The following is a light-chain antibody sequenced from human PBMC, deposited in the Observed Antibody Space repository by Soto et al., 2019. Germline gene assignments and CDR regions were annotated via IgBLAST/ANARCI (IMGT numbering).Light chain of an antibody. CDR1: SSDVGGYTS. Sequence: QSALTQPPSASGSPGQSITISCTGASSDVGGYTSVSWYQQHPGKAPKLIIYEVTKRPSGVPGRFSGSRSGNTASLTVSGLQTEDEADYYCSSYAGNNNYVFGSGTKLTVL. J-gene: IGLJ1*01. CDR3: SSYAGNNNYV. V-gene: IGLV2-8*01. CDR2: EVT.